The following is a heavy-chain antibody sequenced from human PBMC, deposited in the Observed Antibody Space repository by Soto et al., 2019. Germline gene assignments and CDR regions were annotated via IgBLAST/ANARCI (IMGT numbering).Heavy chain of an antibody. D-gene: IGHD6-19*01. V-gene: IGHV4-34*01. J-gene: IGHJ6*03. Sequence: SETLSLTCAVYGGSFSGYYWSWIRQPPGKGLEWIGEINHSGSTNYNPSLKSRVTISVDTSKNQFSLKLSSVTAADTAVYYCARCCIAVAGTGLIVGATGYYYYYMDVWGKGTTVTVSS. CDR1: GGSFSGYY. CDR2: INHSGST. CDR3: ARCCIAVAGTGLIVGATGYYYYYMDV.